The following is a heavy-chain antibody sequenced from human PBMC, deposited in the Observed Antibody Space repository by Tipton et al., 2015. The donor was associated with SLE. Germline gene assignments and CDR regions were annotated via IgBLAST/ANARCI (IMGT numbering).Heavy chain of an antibody. Sequence: TLSLTCTVSGGSISGSNYYWDWIRQPPGKGPEWIGRITNNGNTYYIPSLQSRVTMSVDTSKNHFSLKLSSVTAADTAVYFCARGQIRRSIAAAGYYFDYWGQGTLVTVSS. D-gene: IGHD6-13*01. V-gene: IGHV4-39*02. CDR3: ARGQIRRSIAAAGYYFDY. CDR1: GGSISGSNYY. J-gene: IGHJ4*02. CDR2: ITNNGNT.